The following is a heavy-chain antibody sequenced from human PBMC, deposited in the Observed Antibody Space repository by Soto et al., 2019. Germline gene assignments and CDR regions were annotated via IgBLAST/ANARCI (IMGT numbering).Heavy chain of an antibody. J-gene: IGHJ4*02. CDR3: AREGEGYSSGWYQY. V-gene: IGHV4-34*01. D-gene: IGHD6-19*01. CDR1: GGSFSGYY. CDR2: INHSGST. Sequence: QVQLQQWGAGLLKPSETLSLTCAVYGGSFSGYYWSWIRQPPGKGLEWIGEINHSGSTNYNPSLKSRVTISVDTSKHQFSLNLSSVTAADTAVYYCAREGEGYSSGWYQYWGQGTLVTVSS.